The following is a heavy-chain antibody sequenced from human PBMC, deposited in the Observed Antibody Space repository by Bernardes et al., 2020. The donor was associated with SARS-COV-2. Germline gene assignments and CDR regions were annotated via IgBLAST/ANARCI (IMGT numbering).Heavy chain of an antibody. J-gene: IGHJ4*02. CDR3: ARPIWGDGHNQFDN. D-gene: IGHD3-16*01. Sequence: GESLKISCKASGYSFTNYWISWLRQMPGKGLEWMGRIEPSDSYTDFSPPFQGHVTISADRSTSTVYLQWKSLKASDTAMYFCARPIWGDGHNQFDNWGQGTLVTVSS. V-gene: IGHV5-10-1*01. CDR2: IEPSDSYT. CDR1: GYSFTNYW.